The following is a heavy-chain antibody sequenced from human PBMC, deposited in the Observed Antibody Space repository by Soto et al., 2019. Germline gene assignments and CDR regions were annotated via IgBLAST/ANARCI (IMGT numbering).Heavy chain of an antibody. D-gene: IGHD6-13*01. CDR1: GGSISSGDYY. CDR3: ARERPDGSRLDP. CDR2: IYYSGST. J-gene: IGHJ5*02. Sequence: QVQLQESGPGLVKPSQTLSLTCTVSGGSISSGDYYWSWIRQPPGKGLEWIGYIYYSGSTYYNPSLKSRVPITVNXSKNQFSLKLSSVTAADTAVYYCARERPDGSRLDPWGQGTLVTVSS. V-gene: IGHV4-30-4*01.